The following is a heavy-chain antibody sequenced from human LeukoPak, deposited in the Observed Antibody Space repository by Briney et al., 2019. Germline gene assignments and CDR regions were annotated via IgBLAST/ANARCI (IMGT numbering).Heavy chain of an antibody. CDR3: AKDAQRGFDYSNSLQN. CDR2: IWSDGSDK. CDR1: GFTFSHYG. J-gene: IGHJ1*01. Sequence: GGSLRLSCAASGFTFSHYGMHWVRQTPGAGLEWVAVIWSDGSDKYYAKSVKGRFTISRDNSKNSLFLQMNSLIAEDTAVYYCAKDAQRGFDYSNSLQNWGQGILVTVSS. D-gene: IGHD4-11*01. V-gene: IGHV3-33*06.